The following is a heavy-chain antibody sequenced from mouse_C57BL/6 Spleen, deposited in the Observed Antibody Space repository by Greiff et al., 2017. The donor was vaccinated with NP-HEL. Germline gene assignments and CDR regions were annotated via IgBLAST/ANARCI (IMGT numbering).Heavy chain of an antibody. V-gene: IGHV5-16*01. CDR2: INYDGSST. J-gene: IGHJ3*01. CDR1: GFTFSDYY. CDR3: ARDGDYDYDGGFAY. Sequence: DVHLVESEGGLVQPGSSMKLSCTASGFTFSDYYMAWVRQVPEKGLEWVANINYDGSSTYYLDSLKSRFIISRDNAKNILYLQMSSLKSEDTATYYCARDGDYDYDGGFAYWGQGTLVTVSA. D-gene: IGHD2-4*01.